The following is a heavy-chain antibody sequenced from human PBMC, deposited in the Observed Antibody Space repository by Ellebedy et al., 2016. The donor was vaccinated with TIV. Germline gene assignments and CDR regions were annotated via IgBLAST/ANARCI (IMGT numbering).Heavy chain of an antibody. CDR3: ARQRTTLGDWFDP. CDR2: IYHSGST. D-gene: IGHD2-2*01. V-gene: IGHV4-4*02. J-gene: IGHJ5*02. Sequence: MPSETLSLTCAVSGASISSSNWWIWVRLPPGKGLEWIGEIYHSGSTNYNPSLKSRVTISVDKSKNQFSLKLSSVTAADTAVYYCARQRTTLGDWFDPWGQGTLVTVSS. CDR1: GASISSSNW.